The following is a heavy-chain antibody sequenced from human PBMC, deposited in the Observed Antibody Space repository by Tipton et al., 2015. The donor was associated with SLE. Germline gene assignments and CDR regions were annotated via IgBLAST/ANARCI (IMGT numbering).Heavy chain of an antibody. J-gene: IGHJ4*02. CDR3: ARAGDYYDSSGGDFDY. CDR1: GYSISSGYY. D-gene: IGHD3-22*01. Sequence: TLSLTCAVSGYSISSGYYWGWIRQPPGKGLEWIGEINHSGNTNYNPSLKSRVTISVDTSKNQFSLKLSSVTAADTAVYYCARAGDYYDSSGGDFDYWGQGTLVTVSS. CDR2: INHSGNT. V-gene: IGHV4-38-2*01.